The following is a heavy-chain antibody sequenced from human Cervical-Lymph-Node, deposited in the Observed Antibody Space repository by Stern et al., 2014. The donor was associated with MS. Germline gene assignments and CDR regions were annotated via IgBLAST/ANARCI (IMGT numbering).Heavy chain of an antibody. CDR2: IYWDDDK. Sequence: QVTLKESGPTLVKPTQTLTLTCTFSGFSLSTSGVGVGWIRQPPGKALEWLAFIYWDDDKRYSPSLKSRLTITKDTSKNQVVLTMTNMDPVDTATYYCPHGFVQLERQYYFDYWGQGTLVTVSS. V-gene: IGHV2-5*02. J-gene: IGHJ4*02. CDR3: PHGFVQLERQYYFDY. D-gene: IGHD1-1*01. CDR1: GFSLSTSGVG.